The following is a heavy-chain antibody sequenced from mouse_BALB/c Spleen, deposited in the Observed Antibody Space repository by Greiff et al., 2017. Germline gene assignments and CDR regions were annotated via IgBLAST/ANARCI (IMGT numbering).Heavy chain of an antibody. CDR2: ISYSGST. J-gene: IGHJ3*01. CDR3: ASGSNYGFAY. CDR1: GDSITSGF. Sequence: EVMLVESGPSLVKPSQTLSLTCSVTGDSITSGFWNWIRKFPGNKLEYMGYISYSGSTYYNPSLKSRISITRNTSKNQYSLQLNYVTTEDTATYYYASGSNYGFAYWGQGTLVTVSA. D-gene: IGHD2-5*01. V-gene: IGHV3-8*02.